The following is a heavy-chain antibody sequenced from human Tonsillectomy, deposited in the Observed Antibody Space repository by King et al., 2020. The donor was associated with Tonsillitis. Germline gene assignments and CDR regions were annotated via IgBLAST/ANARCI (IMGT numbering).Heavy chain of an antibody. Sequence: TLKESGPTLVKPTQTLTLTCTFSGFSLSTSGVGVGWIRQPPGKALEWLALIYWNDDKRYSPSLKSRLTITKDTSKNQVVLTMTNMDPVDTATYYCARRRSKYYYDSSGYYLVDYWGQGTLVTVSS. D-gene: IGHD3-22*01. CDR2: IYWNDDK. CDR1: GFSLSTSGVG. J-gene: IGHJ4*02. V-gene: IGHV2-5*01. CDR3: ARRRSKYYYDSSGYYLVDY.